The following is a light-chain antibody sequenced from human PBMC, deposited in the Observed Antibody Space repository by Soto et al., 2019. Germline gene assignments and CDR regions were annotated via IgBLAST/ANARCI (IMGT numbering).Light chain of an antibody. CDR3: QQYSSSPYT. CDR1: QTISSSY. Sequence: ELVLTQSPDTLSLSPGERATLSCRASQTISSSYLAWFQQKPGQAPRLLIYGAFSRATGIPDRFTGSGSGTDFTLTISRLDPEDFVVYYCQQYSSSPYTFCQGPKLEIK. CDR2: GAF. V-gene: IGKV3-20*01. J-gene: IGKJ2*01.